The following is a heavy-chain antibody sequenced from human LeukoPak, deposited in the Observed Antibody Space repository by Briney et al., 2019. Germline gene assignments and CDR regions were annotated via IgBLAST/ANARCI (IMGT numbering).Heavy chain of an antibody. CDR1: GFTFSDHY. Sequence: GGSLRLSCAASGFTFSDHYMSWIRQAPGKGLEWVSYVSGSGQITYYADSVRGRFTVSRDNAKNSVFPQMNSLRAEDTAIYFCTRVGVITGTTIGFDYWGQGTLVTVSS. J-gene: IGHJ4*02. V-gene: IGHV3-11*01. D-gene: IGHD1-7*01. CDR2: VSGSGQIT. CDR3: TRVGVITGTTIGFDY.